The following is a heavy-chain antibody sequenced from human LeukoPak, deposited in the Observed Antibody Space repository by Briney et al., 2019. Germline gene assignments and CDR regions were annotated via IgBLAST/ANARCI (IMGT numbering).Heavy chain of an antibody. D-gene: IGHD2-2*01. V-gene: IGHV3-48*01. J-gene: IGHJ4*02. Sequence: GGAMRLSCAASGFPFSSYSMIWVRQAPGKGLMWVSYISSSSSTIYYADSVKGRFTISRDNAKNSLYLQMNSLRAEDTAVYYSARDCSSTSCYGGFDYWGQGTLVTVSS. CDR3: ARDCSSTSCYGGFDY. CDR1: GFPFSSYS. CDR2: ISSSSSTI.